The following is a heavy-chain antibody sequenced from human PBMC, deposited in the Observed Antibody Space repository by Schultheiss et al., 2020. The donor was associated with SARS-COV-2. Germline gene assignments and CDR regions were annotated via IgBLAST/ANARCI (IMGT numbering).Heavy chain of an antibody. CDR3: ARSGAGPPYSSSSRWFDP. V-gene: IGHV3-33*01. D-gene: IGHD6-6*01. CDR2: IWYDGSNK. Sequence: GESLKISCAASGFTFSSYGMHWVRQAPGKGLEWVAVIWYDGSNKYYADSVKGRFTISRDNSKNTLYLQMNSLRAEDTAVYYCARSGAGPPYSSSSRWFDPWGQGTLVTVSS. J-gene: IGHJ5*02. CDR1: GFTFSSYG.